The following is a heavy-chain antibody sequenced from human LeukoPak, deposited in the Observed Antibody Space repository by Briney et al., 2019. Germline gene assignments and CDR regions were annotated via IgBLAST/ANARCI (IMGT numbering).Heavy chain of an antibody. CDR3: ARDVCGSGKVDY. CDR1: GFTFSSFA. CDR2: ISYDGNNK. V-gene: IGHV3-30*04. D-gene: IGHD3-10*01. J-gene: IGHJ4*02. Sequence: HPGGSLRLSCAASGFTFSSFALHWVRQAPGKGLVWVAAISYDGNNKYYADSVKGRFTISRDNSKRTLYLQMNSLRAEDTALYYCARDVCGSGKVDYWGQGTLVTVSS.